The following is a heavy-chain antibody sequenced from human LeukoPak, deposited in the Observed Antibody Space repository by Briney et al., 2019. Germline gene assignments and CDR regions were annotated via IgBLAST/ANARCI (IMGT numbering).Heavy chain of an antibody. D-gene: IGHD6-19*01. Sequence: ASVKVSCKASGYTFTSYDINWVRQATGQGLEWMGWMNPNSGNTGYAQKFQGRVTMTRNTSISTACMELSSLRSEDTAVYYCATSYSSGWYPYYYYGMDVWGQGTTVTVSS. V-gene: IGHV1-8*01. CDR2: MNPNSGNT. J-gene: IGHJ6*02. CDR3: ATSYSSGWYPYYYYGMDV. CDR1: GYTFTSYD.